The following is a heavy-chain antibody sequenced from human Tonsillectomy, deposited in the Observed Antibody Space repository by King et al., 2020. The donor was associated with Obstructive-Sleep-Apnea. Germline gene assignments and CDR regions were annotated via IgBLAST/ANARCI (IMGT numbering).Heavy chain of an antibody. CDR1: GDSVSSDSVA. J-gene: IGHJ2*01. Sequence: VQLQQSGPGLVKPSQTLSLTCAISGDSVSSDSVAWTWLRQSPSRGLEWLGRTYYRSKWYNDYALSVKSRITINPDTSKNQFSLQLNSVTPEDTAVYYCTRGDWGSRYFDLWGRGTLVTVSS. CDR3: TRGDWGSRYFDL. D-gene: IGHD7-27*01. CDR2: TYYRSKWYN. V-gene: IGHV6-1*01.